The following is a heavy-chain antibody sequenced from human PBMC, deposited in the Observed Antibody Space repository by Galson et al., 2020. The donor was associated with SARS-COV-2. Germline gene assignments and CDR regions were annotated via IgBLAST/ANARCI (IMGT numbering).Heavy chain of an antibody. CDR3: ARDLSSSTDYDYVWGSYRPYYYYGVDV. J-gene: IGHJ6*02. CDR2: IYYSGST. V-gene: IGHV4-30-4*01. Sequence: ASETLSLTCTVSGGSISSGDYYWSWIRQPPGKGQEWIGYIYYSGSTYYNPSHKSRVTISVDTSKNQFSLKLSSVTAADTAVYYCARDLSSSTDYDYVWGSYRPYYYYGVDVWGQGTTVTVSS. D-gene: IGHD3-16*02. CDR1: GGSISSGDYY.